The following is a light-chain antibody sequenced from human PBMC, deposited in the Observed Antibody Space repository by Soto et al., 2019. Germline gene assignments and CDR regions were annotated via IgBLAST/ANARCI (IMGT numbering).Light chain of an antibody. CDR2: EAS. CDR1: QSIRYW. Sequence: TQSPATLSVSPGDRATITCRASQSIRYWLAWFQQKAGKAPKLLIYEASRLESGVPSRISGSGSGTEFTLTIRSMQNDDLATYDCKKYTSYTWTVGHGTKVEIK. J-gene: IGKJ1*01. V-gene: IGKV1-5*03. CDR3: KKYTSYTWT.